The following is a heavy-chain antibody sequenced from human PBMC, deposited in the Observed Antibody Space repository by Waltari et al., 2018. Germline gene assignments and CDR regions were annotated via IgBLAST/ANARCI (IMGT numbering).Heavy chain of an antibody. V-gene: IGHV3-30*17. CDR1: GFTFSLYT. CDR2: ISFDGGQK. CDR3: ARGMRSGSGYFYYYLDV. D-gene: IGHD6-25*01. J-gene: IGHJ6*03. Sequence: QVQLVESGGGVVQPGRSLTVSCEASGFTFSLYTLPWVRQAPGKGIEWVAAISFDGGQKSYADSVRGRFTIARNNSKSTVNVEMNSLRPEDTAMYYCARGMRSGSGYFYYYLDVWGKGTTVTVSS.